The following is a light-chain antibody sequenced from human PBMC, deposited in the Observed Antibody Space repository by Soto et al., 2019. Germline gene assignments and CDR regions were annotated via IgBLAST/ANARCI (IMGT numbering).Light chain of an antibody. CDR1: NSNIGRNF. Sequence: QLVLIQPPSASGTPGQRVTISCSGSNSNIGRNFVYWYRQFPGTAPRLLIYKNNQRPSGVPERFSVSQSGASASLAISGLRSEDEADYYCAAWDDSLSGEVFGGGTQLTVL. CDR3: AAWDDSLSGEV. J-gene: IGLJ2*01. CDR2: KNN. V-gene: IGLV1-47*01.